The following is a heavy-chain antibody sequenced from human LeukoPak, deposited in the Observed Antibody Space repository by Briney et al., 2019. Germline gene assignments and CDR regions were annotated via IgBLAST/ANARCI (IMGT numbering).Heavy chain of an antibody. CDR2: INQDASEK. J-gene: IGHJ5*02. CDR3: ARGRRVPAAMGNWFDP. D-gene: IGHD2-2*01. Sequence: GGSLRLSCTASGFTFSSYWMSWVRQTPGEGLEWVANINQDASEKYYVDSVKGRFTISRDNAKNSLYLQMNSLRAEDTAVYYCARGRRVPAAMGNWFDPWGQGTLVTVSS. CDR1: GFTFSSYW. V-gene: IGHV3-7*01.